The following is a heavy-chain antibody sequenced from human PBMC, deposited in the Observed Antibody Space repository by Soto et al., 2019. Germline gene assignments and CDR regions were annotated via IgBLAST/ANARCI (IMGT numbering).Heavy chain of an antibody. Sequence: SETLSLTCTVSGGSISSGGYYWSWIRQHPGKGLEWIGYIYYSGSTYYNPSLKSRVTISVDTSKNQFSLKLSSVTAADTAVYYCARSVDYYDSSVPDALDIWGQGTMVTVSS. V-gene: IGHV4-31*03. CDR2: IYYSGST. J-gene: IGHJ3*02. CDR3: ARSVDYYDSSVPDALDI. D-gene: IGHD3-22*01. CDR1: GGSISSGGYY.